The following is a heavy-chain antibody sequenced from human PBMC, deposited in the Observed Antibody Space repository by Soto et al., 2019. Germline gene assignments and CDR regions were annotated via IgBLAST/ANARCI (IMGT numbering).Heavy chain of an antibody. CDR1: GFTVSSNY. J-gene: IGHJ1*01. D-gene: IGHD4-17*01. V-gene: IGHV3-53*01. CDR2: IYSGGST. Sequence: EVQLVESGGGLIQPGGSLRLSCAASGFTVSSNYMSWVRQAPGEGLEWVSVIYSGGSTYYADSVKGRFTISRDNSKNTLYLQMNSLRAEDTAVYYCARDHVYGDYPEDFQHWGQGTLVTVSS. CDR3: ARDHVYGDYPEDFQH.